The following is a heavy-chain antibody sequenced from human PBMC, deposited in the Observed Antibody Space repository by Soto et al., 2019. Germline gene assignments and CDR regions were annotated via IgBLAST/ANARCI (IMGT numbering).Heavy chain of an antibody. CDR3: ASRKQRGNWFDP. V-gene: IGHV4-30-4*02. J-gene: IGHJ5*02. CDR1: GGSISSGDYY. Sequence: SETLSLTCTVSGGSISSGDYYWSWIRQPPGKGLEWIGYIYYSGSTYYNPSLKSRVTADKSTSTAYMELSSLRSEDTAVYYCASRKQRGNWFDPWGQGTLVTVSS. CDR2: IYYSGST. D-gene: IGHD1-1*01.